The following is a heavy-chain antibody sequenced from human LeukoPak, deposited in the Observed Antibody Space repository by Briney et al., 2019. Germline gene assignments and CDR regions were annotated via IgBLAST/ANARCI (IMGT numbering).Heavy chain of an antibody. Sequence: GGSLRLSCAASGFTVSSNFMSWVRQAPGKGLEWVSVIYSSGNAYYADSVQGRFTISRHSSKNTLYLQMDSLRLDDTAMYYCARHSRGDYTPGGDAFDLWGLGTMVIVSS. D-gene: IGHD4-17*01. J-gene: IGHJ3*01. CDR1: GFTVSSNF. V-gene: IGHV3-53*04. CDR2: IYSSGNA. CDR3: ARHSRGDYTPGGDAFDL.